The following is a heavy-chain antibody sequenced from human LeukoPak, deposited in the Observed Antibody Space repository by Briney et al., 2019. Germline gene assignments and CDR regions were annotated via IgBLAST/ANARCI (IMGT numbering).Heavy chain of an antibody. J-gene: IGHJ4*02. CDR1: GYTFTSYG. CDR2: ISAYNGNT. V-gene: IGHV1-18*01. D-gene: IGHD2-2*01. Sequence: ASVKVSCKASGYTFTSYGISWVRQAPGQGLEWMGWISAYNGNTNYAQKLQGRVTMTTDTSTSTAYMELRSLRSDDTAVYYCARNGRGYCSSTSCYFDYWGQGTLVTVSS. CDR3: ARNGRGYCSSTSCYFDY.